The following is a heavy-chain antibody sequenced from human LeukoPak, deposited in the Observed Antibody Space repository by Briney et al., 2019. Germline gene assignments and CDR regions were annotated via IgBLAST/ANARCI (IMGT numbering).Heavy chain of an antibody. V-gene: IGHV3-48*03. J-gene: IGHJ4*02. Sequence: GGSLRLSCAASGFTFSSYEMNWVRQAPGKGLEWVSYISSSGSTIYYADSVKGRFTISGDNAKNSLYLQMNSLRAEDTAVYYCARTTMVRGRRLDYWGQGTLVTVSS. CDR1: GFTFSSYE. CDR2: ISSSGSTI. CDR3: ARTTMVRGRRLDY. D-gene: IGHD3-10*01.